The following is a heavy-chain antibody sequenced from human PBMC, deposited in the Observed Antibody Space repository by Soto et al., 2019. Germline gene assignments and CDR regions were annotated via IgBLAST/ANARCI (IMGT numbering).Heavy chain of an antibody. V-gene: IGHV3-53*01. CDR2: LYDVDGS. CDR1: GLTISGQKY. D-gene: IGHD1-1*01. Sequence: DVQLVESGGGLIQPGESLRLSCAAFGLTISGQKYVAWVRQAPGKGLEWVSALYDVDGSFYADPVTGRFTTSSDSSKTTVYLQMNDLRPDDTAVYYCATWHEREHAFDVWGQGTTVTISS. CDR3: ATWHEREHAFDV. J-gene: IGHJ3*01.